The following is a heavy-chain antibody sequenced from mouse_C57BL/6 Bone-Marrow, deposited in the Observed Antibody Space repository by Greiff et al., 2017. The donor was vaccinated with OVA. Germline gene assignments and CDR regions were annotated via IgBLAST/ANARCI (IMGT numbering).Heavy chain of an antibody. CDR1: GFSLSTFGMG. V-gene: IGHV8-8*01. J-gene: IGHJ4*01. Sequence: QVQLKESGPGILQPSQTLSLTCSFSGFSLSTFGMGVGWIRQPSGQGLEWLAHIWWDDAKYDNPALKSGLTISKDTSKNQVFLKIANVYTADTATYYCARQFITTVVDAMDYWGQGTSVTVSS. CDR2: IWWDDAK. D-gene: IGHD1-1*01. CDR3: ARQFITTVVDAMDY.